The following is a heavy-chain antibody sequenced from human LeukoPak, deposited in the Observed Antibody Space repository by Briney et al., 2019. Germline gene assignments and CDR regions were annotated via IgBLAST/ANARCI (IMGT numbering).Heavy chain of an antibody. CDR1: GGSISSGGYY. CDR2: IYYSGST. J-gene: IGHJ4*02. D-gene: IGHD3-16*01. Sequence: PSETLSLTCTVSGGSISSGGYYWSWIRQHPGKGLEWIGCIYYSGSTYYNPSLKSRVTISVDTSKNQFSLKLSSVTAADTAVYYCARGTSGLYSTFDYWGQGTLVTVSS. V-gene: IGHV4-31*03. CDR3: ARGTSGLYSTFDY.